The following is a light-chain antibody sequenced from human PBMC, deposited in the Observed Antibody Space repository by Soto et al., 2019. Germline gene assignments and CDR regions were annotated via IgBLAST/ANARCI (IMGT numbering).Light chain of an antibody. CDR3: SSYAGSTLWV. V-gene: IGLV2-8*01. CDR1: SSDVGDYNY. CDR2: EVS. J-gene: IGLJ3*02. Sequence: QSALTQPPSASGSPGQSVTISCTGTSSDVGDYNYVSWYQQHPGKAPKLMIYEVSKRPSGVPDRFSGSKSGNTASLTVSGLQVEDEADYYCSSYAGSTLWVFGGGTKLTVL.